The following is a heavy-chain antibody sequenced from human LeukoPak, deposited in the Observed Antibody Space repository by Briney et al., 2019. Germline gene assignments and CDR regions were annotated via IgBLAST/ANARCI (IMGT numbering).Heavy chain of an antibody. Sequence: ASVKVSCKASGYTFTSYDINWVRQATGQGLEWMGWMNPNSGNTGYAQKFQGRATITRNTSISTAYMELSSLRSEDTAVYYCATHTRDYYDSSLGYWGQGTLVTVSS. CDR1: GYTFTSYD. CDR3: ATHTRDYYDSSLGY. J-gene: IGHJ4*02. V-gene: IGHV1-8*03. D-gene: IGHD3-22*01. CDR2: MNPNSGNT.